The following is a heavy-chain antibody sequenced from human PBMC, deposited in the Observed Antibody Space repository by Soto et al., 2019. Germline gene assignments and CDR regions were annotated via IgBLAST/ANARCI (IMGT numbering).Heavy chain of an antibody. CDR3: ETGRSDSGCYEEQL. CDR1: NYSISSGTYY. CDR2: LSYLGTT. V-gene: IGHV4-39*01. J-gene: IGHJ4*02. Sequence: SATXSLTCTFWNYSISSGTYYWSWIRQPPGRGMEWIGSLSYLGTTDYNPSLKSRVNISQDASKTQFYLKLTSMTAADTSVSYCETGRSDSGCYEEQLWGQGTLVNVSS. D-gene: IGHD6-19*01.